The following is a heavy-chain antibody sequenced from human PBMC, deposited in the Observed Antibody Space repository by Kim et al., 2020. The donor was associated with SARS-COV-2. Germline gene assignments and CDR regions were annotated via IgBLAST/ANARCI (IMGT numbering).Heavy chain of an antibody. Sequence: TSYAKKFHDRVTMTRDTSTSTVYMELSSLRSEDTAVYYCARNYYYYGIDVWGQGTTVTVSS. CDR2: T. V-gene: IGHV1-46*01. J-gene: IGHJ6*02. CDR3: ARNYYYYGIDV.